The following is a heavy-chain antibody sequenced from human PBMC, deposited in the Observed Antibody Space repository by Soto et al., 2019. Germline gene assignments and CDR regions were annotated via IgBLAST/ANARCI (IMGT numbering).Heavy chain of an antibody. J-gene: IGHJ5*02. CDR1: GGSIDSSNW. Sequence: SETLSLTCTVSGGSIDSSNWWTWARQTPGKGLEWIGEISRTGSTNYNPSLGGRVTMSVDRSNNQFFLKVNSVIAADTAVYYCSKWPPMDPWGQGIRVTVAA. CDR3: SKWPPMDP. CDR2: ISRTGST. D-gene: IGHD2-2*01. V-gene: IGHV4-4*02.